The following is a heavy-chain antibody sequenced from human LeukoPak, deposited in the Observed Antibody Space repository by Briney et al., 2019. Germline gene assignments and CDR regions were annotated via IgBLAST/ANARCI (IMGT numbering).Heavy chain of an antibody. V-gene: IGHV3-23*01. CDR2: ISGSGGNT. J-gene: IGHJ5*02. CDR1: GFTFSSNT. D-gene: IGHD3-10*01. CDR3: ARDRAGSKPWVEFHP. Sequence: QPGGSLRLSCAASGFTFSSNTMSWVRQAPGKGLEWVSVISGSGGNTYYADSVKGRFTISRVNSRNTVYLQMSSLRPDDTAVYFCARDRAGSKPWVEFHPWGQGTLVTVSS.